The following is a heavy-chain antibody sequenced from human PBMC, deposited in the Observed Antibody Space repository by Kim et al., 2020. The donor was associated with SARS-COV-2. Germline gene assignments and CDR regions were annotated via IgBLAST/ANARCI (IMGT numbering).Heavy chain of an antibody. CDR1: GFTFDNYA. V-gene: IGHV3-23*01. J-gene: IGHJ2*01. D-gene: IGHD6-19*01. CDR3: VKHPPEYTSDRTVWYFAL. Sequence: GGSLRLSCAVSGFTFDNYAMSWVRQAPGKGLEWVSGISSSGHSAYYADSVKGRFTISRDNSKNTLYLQINSLRAEDTAIYYCVKHPPEYTSDRTVWYFALWGQGTLLTVSS. CDR2: ISSSGHSA.